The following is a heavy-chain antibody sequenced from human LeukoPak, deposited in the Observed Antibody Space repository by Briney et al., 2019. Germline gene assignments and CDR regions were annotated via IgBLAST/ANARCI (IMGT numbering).Heavy chain of an antibody. V-gene: IGHV7-4-1*02. D-gene: IGHD4-17*01. CDR2: INTNTGNP. J-gene: IGHJ3*02. Sequence: ASVKVSCKASGYTFTSYAMNWVRQAPGQGLEWMGWINTNTGNPTYAQGFTGRFVFSLDTSVSTAYLQISSLKAEDTAVYYCARSSAVTRLTDAFDIWGQGTMVTASS. CDR1: GYTFTSYA. CDR3: ARSSAVTRLTDAFDI.